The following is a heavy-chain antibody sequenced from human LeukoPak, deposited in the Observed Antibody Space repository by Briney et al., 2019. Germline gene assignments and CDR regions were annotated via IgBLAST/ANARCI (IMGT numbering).Heavy chain of an antibody. J-gene: IGHJ4*02. V-gene: IGHV4-59*06. D-gene: IGHD3-22*01. CDR2: IYYSGST. Sequence: SETLSLTCTVSGGSISSYYWSWIRQHPGKGLEWIGYIYYSGSTYYNPSLKSRVTISVDTSKNQFSLKLSSVTAADTAVYYCARDGSGYYFDYWGQGTLVTVSS. CDR1: GGSISSYY. CDR3: ARDGSGYYFDY.